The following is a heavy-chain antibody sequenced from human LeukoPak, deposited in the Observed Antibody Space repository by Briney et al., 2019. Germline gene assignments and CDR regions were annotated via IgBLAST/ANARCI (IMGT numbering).Heavy chain of an antibody. CDR2: ISGSGGST. CDR3: ARVYGSGTYLSDY. Sequence: GGSLRLSCAASGFTFSSYAMSWVRQAPGKGLEWVSAISGSGGSTYYADSVKGRFTISRDNSKNTLYLQMNSLRAEDTAVYYCARVYGSGTYLSDYWGQGTLVTVSS. D-gene: IGHD3-10*01. CDR1: GFTFSSYA. V-gene: IGHV3-23*01. J-gene: IGHJ4*02.